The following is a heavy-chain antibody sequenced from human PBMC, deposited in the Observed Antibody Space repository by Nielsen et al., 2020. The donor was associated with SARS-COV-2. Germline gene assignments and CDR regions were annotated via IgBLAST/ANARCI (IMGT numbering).Heavy chain of an antibody. J-gene: IGHJ3*02. Sequence: SETLSLTCTVSGDSISSGGYYWNWVRQHPGQGLEWIGHIHYSGTTNYNPSLESRATISVDTSKNQFSLKLSSVTAADTAVYYCARLGIVVVPAAGAFDIWGQGTMVTVSS. CDR1: GDSISSGGYY. D-gene: IGHD2-2*01. CDR3: ARLGIVVVPAAGAFDI. CDR2: IHYSGTT. V-gene: IGHV4-30-4*01.